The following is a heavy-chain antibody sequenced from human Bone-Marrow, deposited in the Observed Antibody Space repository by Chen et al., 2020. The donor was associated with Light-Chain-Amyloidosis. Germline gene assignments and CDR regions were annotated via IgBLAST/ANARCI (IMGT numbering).Heavy chain of an antibody. Sequence: EVQLVQSGAEIKKAGESLRISCKASGYSFRNYWIGWVRQMPGKGLEWMGIIWPGDSDTRYSPSFRGQVTISVDTSITTAYLQWNSLKASDTAVYYYATRTQQLISDAFDIWGRGTLVTVSS. CDR2: IWPGDSDT. J-gene: IGHJ3*02. V-gene: IGHV5-51*03. CDR1: GYSFRNYW. D-gene: IGHD1-7*01. CDR3: ATRTQQLISDAFDI.